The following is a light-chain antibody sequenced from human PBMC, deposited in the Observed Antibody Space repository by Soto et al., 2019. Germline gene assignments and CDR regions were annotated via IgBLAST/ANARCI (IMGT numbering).Light chain of an antibody. Sequence: EIVLTQSPATLSFSPGDAATLSCRASQSVGNYLAWSQQKPGQAPRLLIYDVSNRATGIPARFSGSGSGTDVRPSISSLVPEDFALYYCPHRRKVRPIITFGPGTKVDIK. CDR2: DVS. V-gene: IGKV3-11*01. CDR3: PHRRKVRPIIT. CDR1: QSVGNY. J-gene: IGKJ3*01.